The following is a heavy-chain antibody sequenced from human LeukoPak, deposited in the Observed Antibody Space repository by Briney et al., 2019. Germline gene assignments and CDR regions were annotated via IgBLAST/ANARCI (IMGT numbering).Heavy chain of an antibody. CDR3: ASRKLGNDY. D-gene: IGHD7-27*01. Sequence: PGGSLRLSCAASGFTFSSHWMYWVRQAPGKGLEWIGYIYYTGSTSYNPSLRSRVTMSADTSKNQFSLKLSSVTAADTAVYYCASRKLGNDYWGQGTLVTVSS. V-gene: IGHV4-59*11. CDR1: GFTFSSHW. CDR2: IYYTGST. J-gene: IGHJ4*02.